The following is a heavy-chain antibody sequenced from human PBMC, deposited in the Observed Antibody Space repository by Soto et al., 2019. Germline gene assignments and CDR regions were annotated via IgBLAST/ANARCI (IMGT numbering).Heavy chain of an antibody. CDR1: GFTFSSYA. CDR2: ISGSGGST. D-gene: IGHD3-22*01. Sequence: PGGSLRLSCAASGFTFSSYAMSWGRQAPGKGLEWVSAISGSGGSTYYADSVKGRFTISRDNSKNTLYLQMNSLRAEDTAVYYCAKITMIVVVTPAAFDPWGQGTLVTVSS. CDR3: AKITMIVVVTPAAFDP. V-gene: IGHV3-23*01. J-gene: IGHJ5*02.